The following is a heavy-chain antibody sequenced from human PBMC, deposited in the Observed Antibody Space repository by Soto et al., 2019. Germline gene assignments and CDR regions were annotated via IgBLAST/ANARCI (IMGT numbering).Heavy chain of an antibody. V-gene: IGHV4-34*01. CDR1: GGSFSGYY. J-gene: IGHJ4*02. CDR3: ARGTPTAY. CDR2: INHSGST. Sequence: QVQLQQWGAGLLKPSETLSLTCAVYGGSFSGYYWSWIRQPPGKGLEWIGEINHSGSTNYNPSLKLRVTISVDTSKTQFSLKLSSVTAADTAVYYCARGTPTAYWGQGTLVTVSS.